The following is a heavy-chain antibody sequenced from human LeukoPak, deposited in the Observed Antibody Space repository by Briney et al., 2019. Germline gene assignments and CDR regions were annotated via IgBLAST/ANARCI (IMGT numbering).Heavy chain of an antibody. CDR2: IYYSRST. D-gene: IGHD6-6*01. CDR1: GGSISSYY. CDR3: ARVGERSSSAGFDY. Sequence: SETLSLTCTVSGGSISSYYWSWIRQPPGKGLEWIGYIYYSRSTNYNPSLKSRVTISVDTSKNQFSLKLSSVTAADTAVYYCARVGERSSSAGFDYWGQGTLVTVSS. J-gene: IGHJ4*02. V-gene: IGHV4-59*01.